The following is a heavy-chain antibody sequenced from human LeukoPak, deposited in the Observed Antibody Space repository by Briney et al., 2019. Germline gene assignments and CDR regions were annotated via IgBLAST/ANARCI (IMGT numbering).Heavy chain of an antibody. CDR2: IYPGDSDT. V-gene: IGHV5-51*01. CDR1: GYSFTTYW. Sequence: GESLKISCKASGYSFTTYWIGWVRQMPGKSLEWMGIIYPGDSDTTYSPSFQGQVTISADKSISTVYLQWSSLKASDTATYYCARTGGYSSGLFDFWGQGTLVTVSS. CDR3: ARTGGYSSGLFDF. J-gene: IGHJ4*02. D-gene: IGHD6-19*01.